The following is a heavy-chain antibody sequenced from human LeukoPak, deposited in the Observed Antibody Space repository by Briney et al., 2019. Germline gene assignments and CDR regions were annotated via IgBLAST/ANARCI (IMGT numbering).Heavy chain of an antibody. D-gene: IGHD2-2*02. CDR3: ARDPVYCSSTSCYNPYNWFDP. CDR2: INPNSGGT. J-gene: IGHJ5*02. V-gene: IGHV1-2*02. Sequence: ASVKVSCKASGYTFIGYYMYWVRQAPGQGLEWMGWINPNSGGTNYAQKFQGRVTMTRDTSISTAYMELSRLTSDDTAVYYCARDPVYCSSTSCYNPYNWFDPWGQGTLVTVSS. CDR1: GYTFIGYY.